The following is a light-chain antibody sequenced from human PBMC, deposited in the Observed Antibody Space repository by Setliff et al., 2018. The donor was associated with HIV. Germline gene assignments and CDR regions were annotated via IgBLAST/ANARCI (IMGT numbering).Light chain of an antibody. CDR3: LLQYDSARF. V-gene: IGLV7-43*01. CDR2: NIN. J-gene: IGLJ2*01. CDR1: TGAVTSDYD. Sequence: QAVVTQEPSLTVSPGGTVTLTCASSTGAVTSDYDQYWFQQKAGQAPRALIYNINNQHSWTPARFSGSLLGGKAALTLSGVHPEDEADYYCLLQYDSARFFGGGTKVTVL.